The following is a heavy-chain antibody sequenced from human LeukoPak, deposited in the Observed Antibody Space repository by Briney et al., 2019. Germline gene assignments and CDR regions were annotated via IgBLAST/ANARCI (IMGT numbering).Heavy chain of an antibody. D-gene: IGHD2-2*01. CDR3: SSSLRAYCSSTSCYRKGVDY. V-gene: IGHV4-39*01. Sequence: SETLSLTCTVSGGSISSSSYYWGWIRQPPGKGLEWIGSIYYSGSTYYNPSLKSRVTISVDTSKNQFSLKLSSVTAADTAVYYCSSSLRAYCSSTSCYRKGVDYWGQGTLVTVSS. CDR1: GGSISSSSYY. J-gene: IGHJ4*02. CDR2: IYYSGST.